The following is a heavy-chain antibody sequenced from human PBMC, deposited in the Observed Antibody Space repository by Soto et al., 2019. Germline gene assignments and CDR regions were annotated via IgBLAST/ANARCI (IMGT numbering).Heavy chain of an antibody. D-gene: IGHD2-2*03. CDR2: INPNSGGT. V-gene: IGHV1-2*04. Sequence: ASVKVSCKACGYTFTGYYMHWVRQAPGQGLEWMGWINPNSGGTNYAQKFQGWVTMTRDTSISTAYMELSRLRSDDTAVYYCARVNPLDFDYYGMDVWGQGTTVTVSS. CDR3: ARVNPLDFDYYGMDV. J-gene: IGHJ6*02. CDR1: GYTFTGYY.